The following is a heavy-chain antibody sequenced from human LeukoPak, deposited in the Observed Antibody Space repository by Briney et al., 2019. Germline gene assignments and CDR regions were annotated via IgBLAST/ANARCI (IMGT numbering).Heavy chain of an antibody. CDR3: AKERGHSKPFDY. CDR1: GFIFSYYG. Sequence: PGGSLRLSCEVSGFIFSYYGMNWVRQAPGKGLEWVSAISYSGDATYYADSVKGRFTISRDNSKSTLYLQMNNLRAEDTALYYCAKERGHSKPFDYWGQGTLVTVSS. D-gene: IGHD4-23*01. V-gene: IGHV3-23*01. J-gene: IGHJ4*02. CDR2: ISYSGDAT.